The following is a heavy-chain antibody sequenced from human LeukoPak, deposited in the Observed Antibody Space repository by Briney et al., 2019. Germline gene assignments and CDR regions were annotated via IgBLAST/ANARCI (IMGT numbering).Heavy chain of an antibody. CDR2: ISAHNGNT. J-gene: IGHJ4*02. Sequence: ASVKVSCKASGYTFTSYGFSWVRQAPGRGREWMGWISAHNGNTNYAQNLQGRVTMTTDTSTSTAYMELRSLRSDDTAVYYCARQGYGGHSQGAADYWGQGTLVTVSS. V-gene: IGHV1-18*01. CDR3: ARQGYGGHSQGAADY. D-gene: IGHD4-23*01. CDR1: GYTFTSYG.